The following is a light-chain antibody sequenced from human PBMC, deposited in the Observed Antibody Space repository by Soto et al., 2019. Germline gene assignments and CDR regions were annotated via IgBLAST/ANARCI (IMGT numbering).Light chain of an antibody. V-gene: IGKV4-1*01. CDR1: QSVLYSSNNKNY. Sequence: DIVMTQSPDSLAVSLGERATINCKSSQSVLYSSNNKNYLAWYQQKPGQPPKLLIYWASTREFGVPDRFSGSGSGTHFTLTISSLQAVDVAVYYCQQYYSTPPTFGQGTKVEIK. J-gene: IGKJ1*01. CDR2: WAS. CDR3: QQYYSTPPT.